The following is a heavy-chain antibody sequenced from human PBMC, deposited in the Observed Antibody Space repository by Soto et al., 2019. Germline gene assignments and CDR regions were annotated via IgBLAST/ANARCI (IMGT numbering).Heavy chain of an antibody. Sequence: ASVKVSCKASGYTFTSYAMHWVRQAPGQRLEWMGWINAGNGNTKYSQKFQGRVTITRDTSASTAYMELSSLRSEDTAVYYCAREAVISSSWIHYYYYYYMDVWGKGTTVTVSS. CDR3: AREAVISSSWIHYYYYYYMDV. J-gene: IGHJ6*03. CDR1: GYTFTSYA. V-gene: IGHV1-3*01. D-gene: IGHD6-13*01. CDR2: INAGNGNT.